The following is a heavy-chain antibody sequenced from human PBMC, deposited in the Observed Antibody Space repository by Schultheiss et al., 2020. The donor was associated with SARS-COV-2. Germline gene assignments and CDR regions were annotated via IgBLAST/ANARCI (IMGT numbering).Heavy chain of an antibody. Sequence: GGSLRLSCVVSGFTVSSNYMSWVRQPPGRGLEWVSVLYRRGDTYYADSVKGRFTISRDNSKNTLYLQMNSLRAEDTAVYYCARGGCSSTSCYTREWGQGTLVTVSS. CDR3: ARGGCSSTSCYTRE. J-gene: IGHJ4*02. D-gene: IGHD2-2*02. CDR2: LYRRGDT. V-gene: IGHV3-66*03. CDR1: GFTVSSNY.